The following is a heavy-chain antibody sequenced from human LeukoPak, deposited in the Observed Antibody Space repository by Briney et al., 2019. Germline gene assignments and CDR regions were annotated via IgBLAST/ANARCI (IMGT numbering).Heavy chain of an antibody. Sequence: GGSLRLSCAASGFTFSSYWMHWVRQAPGKGLEWVSGVSGSGGSTYYADSVKGWFTISRDITKNTLYLQMNSLRAEDTAIYYCAKNGEQLVHFDYWGQGTLVTVSS. V-gene: IGHV3-23*01. CDR2: VSGSGGST. J-gene: IGHJ4*02. CDR1: GFTFSSYW. CDR3: AKNGEQLVHFDY. D-gene: IGHD1-26*01.